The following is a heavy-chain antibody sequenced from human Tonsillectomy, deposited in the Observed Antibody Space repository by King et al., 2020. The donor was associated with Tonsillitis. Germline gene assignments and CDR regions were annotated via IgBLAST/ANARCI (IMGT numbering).Heavy chain of an antibody. J-gene: IGHJ6*03. CDR3: ATYYMDV. CDR1: GFTLRDYY. V-gene: IGHV3-11*01. Sequence: VQLVESGGGLVKPGGSLRLSCVASGFTLRDYYMTWIRQAPGKGLEWVSSITRSGTTKYYADSLEGRFTISRDNAKNSLFLHMKSLRAEDTAVYYCATYYMDVWGKGTTVTVSS. CDR2: ITRSGTTK.